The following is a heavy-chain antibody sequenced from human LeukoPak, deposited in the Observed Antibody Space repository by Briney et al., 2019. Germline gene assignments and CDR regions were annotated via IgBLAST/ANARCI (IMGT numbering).Heavy chain of an antibody. Sequence: GASVQVSCKASGYTFTDYSMYWVRQVPGQGLEWMGWISPYNGNTNYVQKLQGRVTMTTDTSTSTAYMELRSLRSDDTAVYYCARDLSWRWPNSGSNYFDYWGQGTLVTVSS. J-gene: IGHJ4*02. CDR1: GYTFTDYS. V-gene: IGHV1-18*04. CDR3: ARDLSWRWPNSGSNYFDY. D-gene: IGHD4-23*01. CDR2: ISPYNGNT.